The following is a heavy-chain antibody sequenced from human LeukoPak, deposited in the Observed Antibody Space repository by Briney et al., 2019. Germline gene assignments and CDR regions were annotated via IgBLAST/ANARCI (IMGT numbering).Heavy chain of an antibody. Sequence: PSETLSLTCTVSGGSLSSNNYYWGWIRQTPGKGLEWIGSIYYSGSTYYNPSLKSRVTISVDTSKNQFSLKLSSVTAADTAVYYCARHEEYSSGWYVGPLYFDYWGQGTLVTVSS. CDR2: IYYSGST. J-gene: IGHJ4*02. CDR3: ARHEEYSSGWYVGPLYFDY. V-gene: IGHV4-39*01. D-gene: IGHD6-19*01. CDR1: GGSLSSNNYY.